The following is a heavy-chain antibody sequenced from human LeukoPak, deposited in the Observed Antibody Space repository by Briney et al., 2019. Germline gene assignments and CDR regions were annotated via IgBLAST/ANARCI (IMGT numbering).Heavy chain of an antibody. J-gene: IGHJ4*02. CDR3: VRDYYDSSGYYYVGFDY. Sequence: GGSLRLSCAASGFSFNIYSMNWVRQAPGKGLEWVAYISSSSITKYHADSVKGRFTISRDNAKNSLYLQMNSLRAEDTAVYYCVRDYYDSSGYYYVGFDYWGQGTLVTVSS. CDR1: GFSFNIYS. D-gene: IGHD3-22*01. CDR2: ISSSSITK. V-gene: IGHV3-48*04.